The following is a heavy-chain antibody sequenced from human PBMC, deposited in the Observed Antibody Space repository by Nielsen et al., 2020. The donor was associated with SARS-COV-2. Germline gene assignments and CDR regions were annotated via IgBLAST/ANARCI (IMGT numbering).Heavy chain of an antibody. CDR3: TRGPRRVVGATIDY. D-gene: IGHD1-26*01. CDR1: GFTFGDYA. J-gene: IGHJ4*02. Sequence: GESLKISCTTSGFTFGDYAMSWVRQAPGKGLEWVGFIRSRRYGGTTEYSASVKGRFTISRDDSKSIDYLQMNSLKTEDTALYYCTRGPRRVVGATIDYWGQGTLVTV. CDR2: IRSRRYGGTT. V-gene: IGHV3-49*04.